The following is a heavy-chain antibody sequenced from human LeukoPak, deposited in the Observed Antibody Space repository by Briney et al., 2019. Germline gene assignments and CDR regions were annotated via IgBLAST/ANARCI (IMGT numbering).Heavy chain of an antibody. Sequence: SETLSLTCAVYGGSFSGYYWSWIRQPPGKGLEWIAEINQSGSTNYNPSLKSRATISVDTSKNQFSLKLSSVTAADTAVYYCAKAPQWLSSLNDYWGQGTLVTVSS. D-gene: IGHD3-22*01. J-gene: IGHJ4*02. CDR3: AKAPQWLSSLNDY. CDR1: GGSFSGYY. V-gene: IGHV4-34*01. CDR2: INQSGST.